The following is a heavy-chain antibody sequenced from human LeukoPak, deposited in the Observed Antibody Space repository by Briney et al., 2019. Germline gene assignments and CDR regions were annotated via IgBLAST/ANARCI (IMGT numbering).Heavy chain of an antibody. CDR1: GFTFSDNW. J-gene: IGHJ6*04. V-gene: IGHV3-74*01. CDR3: TRDYYYRMDV. CDR2: IEGDGTGT. Sequence: GGSLRLSCAASGFTFSDNWMHWVRQAPGKGLVWVSRIEGDGTGTVYADSVKGRFTISRDNAKSTLYLQMNGLRAEDTAVYYCTRDYYYRMDVWGKGTTVTVSS.